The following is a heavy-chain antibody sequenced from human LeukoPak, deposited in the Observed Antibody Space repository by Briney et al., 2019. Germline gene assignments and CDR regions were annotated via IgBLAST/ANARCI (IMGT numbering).Heavy chain of an antibody. CDR1: GFTFTNAW. CDR2: IKSKTDGETT. CDR3: TTDLGTYYHGSQRLIPIDY. V-gene: IGHV3-15*01. J-gene: IGHJ4*02. Sequence: PGGSLRLSCVDYGFTFTNAWMSWVRQAPGKGLEWIGRIKSKTDGETTNYAEPVRGRFTISRDDSKSAVYLQMNSLKIEDTAVYYCTTDLGTYYHGSQRLIPIDYWGQGTLVTVSS. D-gene: IGHD3-10*01.